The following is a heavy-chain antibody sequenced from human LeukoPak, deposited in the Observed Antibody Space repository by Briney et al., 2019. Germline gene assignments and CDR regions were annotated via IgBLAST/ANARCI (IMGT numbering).Heavy chain of an antibody. D-gene: IGHD3-22*01. CDR1: GGTFSSYA. V-gene: IGHV1-69*01. J-gene: IGHJ5*02. Sequence: GASVKVSCKASGGTFSSYAISWVRQAPGQGLEWMGGIIPIFGTANYAQKFQGRVTITADESTSTAYMELSSLRSEDTAVYYCCYDSRGYYLNWFDPWGQGTLVTVSS. CDR3: CYDSRGYYLNWFDP. CDR2: IIPIFGTA.